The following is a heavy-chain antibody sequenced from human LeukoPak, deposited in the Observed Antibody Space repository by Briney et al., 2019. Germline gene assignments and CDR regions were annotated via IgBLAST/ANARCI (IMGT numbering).Heavy chain of an antibody. D-gene: IGHD3-22*01. V-gene: IGHV7-4-1*02. CDR2: INTNTGSP. CDR3: VRGVDTTVYFNY. CDR1: GYTFNTYP. Sequence: GASAKVSCKASGYTFNTYPINWVRQAPGQGLEWMGWINTNTGSPTYAQGLTGRFVFSLDTSVSTAFLQINSLKAEDTALYCCVRGVDTTVYFNYWGQGTLVTVSS. J-gene: IGHJ4*02.